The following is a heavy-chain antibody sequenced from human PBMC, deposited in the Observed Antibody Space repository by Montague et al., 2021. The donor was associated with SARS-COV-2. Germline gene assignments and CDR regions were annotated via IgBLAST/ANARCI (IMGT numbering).Heavy chain of an antibody. CDR3: ARAQNTCFIANCVNYFEF. V-gene: IGHV4-59*01. CDR2: VYYTGST. Sequence: SETLSLTCEVSGDSITSYYWSWIRQSPGKGLEWIGYVYYTGSTEYNPSLKTRVTLSLDMSRNHFSLKLRSVTAADTAVYYCARAQNTCFIANCVNYFEFWGQGALVTVSS. D-gene: IGHD1-1*01. J-gene: IGHJ4*02. CDR1: GDSITSYY.